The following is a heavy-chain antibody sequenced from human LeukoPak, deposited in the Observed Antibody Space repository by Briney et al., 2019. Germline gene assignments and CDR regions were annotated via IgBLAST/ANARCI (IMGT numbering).Heavy chain of an antibody. V-gene: IGHV3-21*01. CDR2: ISSSSSYI. J-gene: IGHJ5*02. CDR1: GFTFSSYS. CDR3: TKASHIVATIPWFDP. D-gene: IGHD5-12*01. Sequence: GGSLRLSCAASGFTFSSYSMNWVRQAPGKGLEWVSSISSSSSYIYYADSVKGRFTISRDNAKNSLYLQMNSLRAEDTAVYYCTKASHIVATIPWFDPWGQGTLVTVSS.